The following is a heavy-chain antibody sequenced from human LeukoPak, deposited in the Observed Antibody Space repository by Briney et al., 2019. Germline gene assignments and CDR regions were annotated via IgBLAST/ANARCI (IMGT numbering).Heavy chain of an antibody. CDR1: GGSISSYY. Sequence: SETLSLTCTVSGGSISSYYWSWIRQPPGKGLEWIGYIYYSGSTNYNPSLKSRVTISVDTSKNQFSLKLSSVTAADTAVYYCARGMGAYGDYVPFDYWGQGTLVTVSS. CDR2: IYYSGST. V-gene: IGHV4-59*01. J-gene: IGHJ4*02. D-gene: IGHD4-17*01. CDR3: ARGMGAYGDYVPFDY.